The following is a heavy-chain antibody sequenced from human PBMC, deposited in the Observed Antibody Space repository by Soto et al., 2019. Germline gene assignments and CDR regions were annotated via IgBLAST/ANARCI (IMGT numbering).Heavy chain of an antibody. CDR2: ISSSGSTI. V-gene: IGHV3-11*01. Sequence: GGSLRLSCAASGFTFSDYYMSWIRQAPGKGLEWVSYISSSGSTIYYADSVKGRFTISRDNAKNSLYLQMNSLRAEDTAVYYCARAEWSNYYYYMDVWGKGTTVTVSS. D-gene: IGHD3-3*01. J-gene: IGHJ6*03. CDR1: GFTFSDYY. CDR3: ARAEWSNYYYYMDV.